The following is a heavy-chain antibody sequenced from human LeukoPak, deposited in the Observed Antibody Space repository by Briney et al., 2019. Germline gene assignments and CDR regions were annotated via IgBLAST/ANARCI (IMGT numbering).Heavy chain of an antibody. D-gene: IGHD2-2*01. V-gene: IGHV3-11*06. CDR3: ARMGYCSSTSCYGSYYYYGMDV. J-gene: IGHJ6*02. Sequence: PGGSLRLSCAAPGFTFSDYYMSWIRQAPGKGLEWVSYISSSSSYTNYADSVKGRFTISRDNAKNSLYLQMNSLRAEDTAVYYCARMGYCSSTSCYGSYYYYGMDVWGQGTTVTVSS. CDR1: GFTFSDYY. CDR2: ISSSSSYT.